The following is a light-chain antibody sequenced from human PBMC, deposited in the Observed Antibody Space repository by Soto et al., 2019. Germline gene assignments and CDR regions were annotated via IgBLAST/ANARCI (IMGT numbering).Light chain of an antibody. CDR2: EAS. Sequence: DIQMTQSPSSLSASVGDRVTITCRASQDISDHLAWYQHKPGKVPKLLIYEASTLQSGVPSRFSGGGSGTDFTLTISSLQPEDVATYYCQKYNRTPRTLGQGTKVELK. CDR1: QDISDH. CDR3: QKYNRTPRT. V-gene: IGKV1-27*01. J-gene: IGKJ1*01.